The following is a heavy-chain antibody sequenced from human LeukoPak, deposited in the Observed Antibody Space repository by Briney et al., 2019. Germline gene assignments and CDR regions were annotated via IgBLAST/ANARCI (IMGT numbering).Heavy chain of an antibody. J-gene: IGHJ4*02. CDR3: ARQRYSNGEDDN. V-gene: IGHV4-38-2*01. CDR2: IYHSGST. D-gene: IGHD4-11*01. Sequence: PSETLSLTCAVSGYSVSSGYYWGWVRQPPGKGLEWIGSIYHSGSTYYNPSLKSRVTISVDTSKNQFSLKLSSVTAADTAVYYCARQRYSNGEDDNWGQGTLVTVSS. CDR1: GYSVSSGYY.